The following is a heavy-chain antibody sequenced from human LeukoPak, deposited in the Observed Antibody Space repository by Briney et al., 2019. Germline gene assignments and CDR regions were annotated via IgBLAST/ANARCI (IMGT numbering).Heavy chain of an antibody. V-gene: IGHV3-21*01. Sequence: GGSLRLSCAASGFTFSSYSMNWVRQAPGKGLEWVSSISSSSSYIYYADSVKGRFTISRDNAKNSLYLQMNSLRAEDTAVYYCARAPPRFIRCLDYWGQGTLVTVSS. D-gene: IGHD4-17*01. CDR1: GFTFSSYS. CDR3: ARAPPRFIRCLDY. CDR2: ISSSSSYI. J-gene: IGHJ4*02.